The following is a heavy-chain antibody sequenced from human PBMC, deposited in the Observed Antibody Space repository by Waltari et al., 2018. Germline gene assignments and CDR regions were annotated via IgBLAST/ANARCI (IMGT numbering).Heavy chain of an antibody. CDR3: ARPMKSGWYYSGMDV. V-gene: IGHV5-51*01. CDR2: IYGGDSDT. CDR1: ANNFNDHW. Sequence: EVQLVQSGAEVKKPGESLKISCQGSANNFNDHWIAGVRQMPGKGLEWMGIIYGGDSDTRFGPSFQGQVAISADTSISTAYLHWSSLKASDTAIYYCARPMKSGWYYSGMDVWGQGTSVTVSS. D-gene: IGHD6-19*01. J-gene: IGHJ6*02.